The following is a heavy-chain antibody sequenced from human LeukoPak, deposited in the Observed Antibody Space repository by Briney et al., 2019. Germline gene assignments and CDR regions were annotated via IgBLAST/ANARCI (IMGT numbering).Heavy chain of an antibody. CDR1: GFTFSGYN. CDR2: ISSSSTTI. V-gene: IGHV3-48*01. D-gene: IGHD5-24*01. J-gene: IGHJ1*01. CDR3: ARERDGYHEH. Sequence: AGSLRLSCAASGFTFSGYNMNWVRQAQGQGLEWVSYISSSSTTIDYTDSVKGRFTSSRDNAKNSLYLKLNSLRAEDTAVYYCARERDGYHEHWGQGTLGTVSP.